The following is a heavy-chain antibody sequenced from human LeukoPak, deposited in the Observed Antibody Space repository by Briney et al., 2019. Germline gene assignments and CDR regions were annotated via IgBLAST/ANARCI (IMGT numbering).Heavy chain of an antibody. J-gene: IGHJ4*02. CDR1: GGSFSGYY. CDR2: INHSGST. CDR3: ARGPRYSSSWYGY. V-gene: IGHV4-34*01. Sequence: PSETLSLTCAVYGGSFSGYYWSWIRQPPGKGLEWIGEINHSGSTNYNPSLKSRVTISVDTSKNQFSLKLSSVTAADTAVCYCARGPRYSSSWYGYWGQGTLVTVSS. D-gene: IGHD6-13*01.